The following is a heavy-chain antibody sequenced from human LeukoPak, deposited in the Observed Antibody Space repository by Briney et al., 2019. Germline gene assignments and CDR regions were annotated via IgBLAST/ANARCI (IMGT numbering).Heavy chain of an antibody. D-gene: IGHD2-15*01. V-gene: IGHV4-34*01. J-gene: IGHJ5*02. CDR1: GGSFSGYY. CDR3: ASWPRYCSGGSCYGLSRFDP. Sequence: SETLSLTCAVCGGSFSGYYWSWIRQPPGKGLEWIGEINHSGSTNYNPSLKSRVTISVDTSKNQFSLKLSSVTAADTAVYYCASWPRYCSGGSCYGLSRFDPWGQGTLVTVSS. CDR2: INHSGST.